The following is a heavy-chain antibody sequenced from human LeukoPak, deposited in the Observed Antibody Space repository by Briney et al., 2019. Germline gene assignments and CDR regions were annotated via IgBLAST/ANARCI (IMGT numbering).Heavy chain of an antibody. CDR1: GFTFSSYS. J-gene: IGHJ4*02. Sequence: GGSLRLSCAASGFTFSSYSMNWVRQAPGKGLEWVSSISSSSSYIYYADSVKGRFTISRDNAKNSLYLQMDSLRAEDTAVYYCLLVGYCGSTSCYGWGQGTLVTVSS. D-gene: IGHD2-2*01. CDR3: LLVGYCGSTSCYG. CDR2: ISSSSSYI. V-gene: IGHV3-21*01.